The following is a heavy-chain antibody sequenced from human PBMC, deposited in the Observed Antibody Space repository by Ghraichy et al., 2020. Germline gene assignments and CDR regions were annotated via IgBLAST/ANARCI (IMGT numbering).Heavy chain of an antibody. D-gene: IGHD6-13*01. V-gene: IGHV3-30-3*01. CDR3: ARAASSSWHNFDY. CDR2: SSFDETKK. J-gene: IGHJ4*02. Sequence: GGSLRLSCAASGFTFRNYVIHWVRPTPGKGLEWVAVSSFDETKKSYADSVKGRFTISRDNAKNTLYLQMNSLRVDDTAVYYCARAASSSWHNFDYWGQGTLVTVSS. CDR1: GFTFRNYV.